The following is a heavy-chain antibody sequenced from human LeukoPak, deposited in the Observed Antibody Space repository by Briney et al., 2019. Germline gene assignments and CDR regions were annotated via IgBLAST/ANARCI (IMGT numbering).Heavy chain of an antibody. CDR1: GGSISSSSYY. J-gene: IGHJ4*02. V-gene: IGHV4-39*07. CDR3: AKFHFTVAGRLAPVMVYFDY. Sequence: SETLSLTCTVSGGSISSSSYYWGWIRQPPGKGLEWIGSIYYSGSTYYNPSLMSRVTISVDTSKKQFSLKLSSVTAADTAVYYCAKFHFTVAGRLAPVMVYFDYWGQGTLVTVSS. D-gene: IGHD6-19*01. CDR2: IYYSGST.